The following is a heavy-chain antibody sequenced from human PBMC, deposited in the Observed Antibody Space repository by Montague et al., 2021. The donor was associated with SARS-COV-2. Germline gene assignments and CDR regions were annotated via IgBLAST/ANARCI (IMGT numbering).Heavy chain of an antibody. V-gene: IGHV4-39*01. Sequence: SETLSLTCSVSGGSISSSSNYWGWICQPPGRGLEWIGNIYYSGSTYCKSSLKSRVTISVDTSKNQFSLNLSSVTAADTAVYYCARRGWFGELLWGQGTLVTVSS. J-gene: IGHJ4*02. CDR2: IYYSGST. CDR1: GGSISSSSNY. CDR3: ARRGWFGELL. D-gene: IGHD3-10*01.